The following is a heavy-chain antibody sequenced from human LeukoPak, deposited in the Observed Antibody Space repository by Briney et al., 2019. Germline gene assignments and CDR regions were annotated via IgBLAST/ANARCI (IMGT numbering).Heavy chain of an antibody. D-gene: IGHD2-21*02. CDR1: GFTFSSYW. CDR2: IKQDGSEK. V-gene: IGHV3-7*01. CDR3: ARDSFDPGPIIVVPTAENSGGS. J-gene: IGHJ4*02. Sequence: GGSLRLSCAASGFTFSSYWMSWVRQAPGKGLEWVANIKQDGSEKYYVDSVKGRFTISRDNAKNSLYLQMNSLRAEDTAVYYCARDSFDPGPIIVVPTAENSGGSWGQGTLVTVSS.